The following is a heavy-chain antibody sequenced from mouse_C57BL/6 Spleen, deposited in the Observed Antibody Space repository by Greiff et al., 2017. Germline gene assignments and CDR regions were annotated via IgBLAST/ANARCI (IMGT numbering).Heavy chain of an antibody. Sequence: EVQLVESGPGLVKPSQSLSLTCSVTGYSITSGYYWNWIRQFPGNKLEWMGYISYDGSNNYNPSLKNRISITRDTSKNQFFLKLNSVTTEDTATYYCARNDYDPYYFDYWGQGTTLTVSS. J-gene: IGHJ2*01. CDR2: ISYDGSN. CDR1: GYSITSGYY. D-gene: IGHD2-4*01. CDR3: ARNDYDPYYFDY. V-gene: IGHV3-6*01.